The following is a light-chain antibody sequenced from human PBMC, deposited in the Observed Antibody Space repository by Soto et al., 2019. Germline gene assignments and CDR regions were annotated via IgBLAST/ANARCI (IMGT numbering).Light chain of an antibody. CDR2: GAS. CDR1: QSVSSHY. V-gene: IGKV3-20*01. CDR3: QQFDNSPSYT. Sequence: EIVLTQSPGTLSLSPGERATLSCRASQSVSSHYLAWYQQKPGQAPRHLIYGASSRATGIPDRFSGSGSGADFTLTISRLEPEDFAVYFCQQFDNSPSYTFGQGTKLEIK. J-gene: IGKJ2*01.